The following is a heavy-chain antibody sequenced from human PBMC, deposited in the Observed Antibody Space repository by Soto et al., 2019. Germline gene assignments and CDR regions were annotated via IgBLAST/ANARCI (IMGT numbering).Heavy chain of an antibody. CDR3: ANSGWYNPDGYFQH. Sequence: PGGSLRLSCAASGITFSNYWMTWVRQAPGKGLEWVANIKQDGSEKYYVDSVKGRFTISRDNAKNSLYLQMNSLRAEDTAVYYCANSGWYNPDGYFQHWGQGTLVTVSS. CDR2: IKQDGSEK. J-gene: IGHJ1*01. CDR1: GITFSNYW. D-gene: IGHD6-19*01. V-gene: IGHV3-7*03.